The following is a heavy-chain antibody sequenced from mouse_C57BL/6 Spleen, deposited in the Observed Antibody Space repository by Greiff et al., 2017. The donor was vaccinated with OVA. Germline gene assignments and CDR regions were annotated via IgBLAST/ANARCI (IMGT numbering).Heavy chain of an antibody. V-gene: IGHV10-1*01. CDR2: IRSKSNNYAT. Sequence: EVQRVESGGGLVQPKGSLTLSCAASGFSFNTYAMNWVRQAPGKGLEWVARIRSKSNNYATYYADSVKDRFTISRDDSESMLYLQMNNVKTEDTSMDYCGRGTSGSSYGFAYWGQGTLVTVSA. J-gene: IGHJ3*01. CDR1: GFSFNTYA. D-gene: IGHD1-1*01. CDR3: GRGTSGSSYGFAY.